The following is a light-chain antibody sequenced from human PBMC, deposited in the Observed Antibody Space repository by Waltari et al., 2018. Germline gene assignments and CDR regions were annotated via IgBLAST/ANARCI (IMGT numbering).Light chain of an antibody. Sequence: QSALTQPASVSGSPGQSITISCSGTDSDVGAYDFVSWYQQHPGKAPHLIIYEVSNRRSGIPNRFSASKSGNTASLTISGLQAEDEADYYCSSYTTSSAPGVFGTGTRVTVL. CDR1: DSDVGAYDF. CDR3: SSYTTSSAPGV. J-gene: IGLJ1*01. V-gene: IGLV2-14*01. CDR2: EVS.